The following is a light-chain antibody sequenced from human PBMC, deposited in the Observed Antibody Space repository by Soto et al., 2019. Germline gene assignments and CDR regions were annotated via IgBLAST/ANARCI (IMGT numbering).Light chain of an antibody. CDR3: RSYFTPNSPV. CDR1: STYIGLYDF. CDR2: AVS. J-gene: IGLJ1*01. V-gene: IGLV2-14*03. Sequence: QSVLTQPASVSGSPGQSITISCTGTSTYIGLYDFVSWYQQHPGKAPKLIIYAVSNRPSGVSSRFSGSKSGDTASLTISGLQAEDEAYYYCRSYFTPNSPVFGTGTRSQS.